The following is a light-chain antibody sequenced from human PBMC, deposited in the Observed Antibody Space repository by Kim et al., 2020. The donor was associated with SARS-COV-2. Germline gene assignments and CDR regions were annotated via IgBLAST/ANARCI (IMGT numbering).Light chain of an antibody. CDR2: DAA. V-gene: IGKV3-11*01. CDR1: QSGGIS. Sequence: SQGEGGTRPCRARQSGGISLPWYRHTRDQPTRLRIYDAAIRATGIPDRFSGSESGTDFTLTIGSLEYEDFAVYYCQPHTKWPPAPAFGGGTKLEI. CDR3: QPHTKWPPAPA. J-gene: IGKJ4*01.